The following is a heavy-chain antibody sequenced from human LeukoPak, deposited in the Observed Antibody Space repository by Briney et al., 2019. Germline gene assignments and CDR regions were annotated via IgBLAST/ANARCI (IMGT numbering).Heavy chain of an antibody. D-gene: IGHD1-26*01. CDR1: GFTFSSYS. J-gene: IGHJ4*02. CDR3: ARARRTVGATVYFDY. V-gene: IGHV3-48*02. Sequence: PGGSLRLSCAASGFTFSSYSMNWVRQAPGKGLEWVSYISSSSSTIYYADSVKGRFTISRDNAKNSLYLQMNSLRDEDTAVYYCARARRTVGATVYFDYWGQGTLVTVSS. CDR2: ISSSSSTI.